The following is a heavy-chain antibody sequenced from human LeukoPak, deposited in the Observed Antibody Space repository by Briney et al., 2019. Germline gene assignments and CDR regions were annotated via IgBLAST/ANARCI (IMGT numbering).Heavy chain of an antibody. CDR2: IYYSGST. V-gene: IGHV4-59*12. CDR3: ARDNGLDYYYYYYMDV. J-gene: IGHJ6*03. Sequence: MSSETLSLTCTVSGGSISSYYWSWIRQPPGKGLEWIGYIYYSGSTNYKPSLKSRVTISVDTSKNQFSLKLSSVTAADTAVYYCARDNGLDYYYYYYMDVWGKGTTVTVSS. CDR1: GGSISSYY. D-gene: IGHD3-22*01.